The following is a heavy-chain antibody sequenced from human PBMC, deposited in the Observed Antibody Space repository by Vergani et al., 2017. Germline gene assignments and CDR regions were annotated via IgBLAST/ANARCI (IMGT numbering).Heavy chain of an antibody. CDR1: GFTFSSYA. Sequence: EVQLLESGGGLVQPGGSLRLSCAASGFTFSSYAMSWVRQAPGKGLEWVSAISGSGGSTYYADSVKGRFTISRDNAKNSLYLQMNSLRAEDTAVYYCARGRATYYDFWSGYYTSYYYYGMDVWGQGTTVTVSS. CDR2: ISGSGGST. CDR3: ARGRATYYDFWSGYYTSYYYYGMDV. D-gene: IGHD3-3*01. V-gene: IGHV3-23*01. J-gene: IGHJ6*02.